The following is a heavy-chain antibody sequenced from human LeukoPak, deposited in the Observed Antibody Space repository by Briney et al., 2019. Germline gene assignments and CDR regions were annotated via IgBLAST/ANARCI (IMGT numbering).Heavy chain of an antibody. J-gene: IGHJ4*02. Sequence: ASVKVSCKASRYTFTSYGISWVRQAPGQGLEWMGWISAYNGNTNYAQKLQGRVTMTTDTSTSTAYMELRSLRSEDTAVYYCARDSTPTYYSGTYYFEYWGQGTLVTVSS. V-gene: IGHV1-18*01. CDR1: RYTFTSYG. CDR2: ISAYNGNT. D-gene: IGHD1-26*01. CDR3: ARDSTPTYYSGTYYFEY.